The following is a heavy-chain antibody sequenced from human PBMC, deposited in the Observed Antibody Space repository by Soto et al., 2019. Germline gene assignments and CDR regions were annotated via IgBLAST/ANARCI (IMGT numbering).Heavy chain of an antibody. CDR3: ARGRYGDY. Sequence: QVHLVQSGAEVKKPGASVKVSCKASGYTVTSYGITWVRQAPGQGLEWMGWISAHNGNTDYAQKLQGRVIVTRDTSTSTAYMELRSLIYDDTAVYYCARGRYGDYWGQGALVTVSS. V-gene: IGHV1-18*01. J-gene: IGHJ4*02. D-gene: IGHD1-1*01. CDR2: ISAHNGNT. CDR1: GYTVTSYG.